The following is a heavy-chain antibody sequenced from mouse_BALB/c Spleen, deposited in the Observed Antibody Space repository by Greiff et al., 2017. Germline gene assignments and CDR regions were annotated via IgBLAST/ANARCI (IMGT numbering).Heavy chain of an antibody. V-gene: IGHV5-17*02. D-gene: IGHD2-1*01. CDR2: ISSGSSTI. CDR1: GFTFSSFG. J-gene: IGHJ4*01. CDR3: ARGGNSRNYYAMDY. Sequence: EVHLVESGGGLVQPGGSRKLSCAASGFTFSSFGMHWVRQAPEKGLEWVAYISSGSSTIYYADTVKGRFTISRDNPKNTLFLQMTSLRSEDTAMYYCARGGNSRNYYAMDYWGQGTSVTVSS.